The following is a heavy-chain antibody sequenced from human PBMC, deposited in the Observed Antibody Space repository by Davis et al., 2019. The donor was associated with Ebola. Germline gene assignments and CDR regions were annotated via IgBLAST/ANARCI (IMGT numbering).Heavy chain of an antibody. Sequence: ASVKVSCKTSGYIFSSYGITWVRQAPGQGLEWMGWVSGYTGNTFYAQKFQGRVSMTTDASTTTAYLELRSLRSDDTAVNFCARGTYFDYWGQGTLVTVSS. D-gene: IGHD3-10*01. CDR3: ARGTYFDY. V-gene: IGHV1-18*01. CDR1: GYIFSSYG. CDR2: VSGYTGNT. J-gene: IGHJ4*02.